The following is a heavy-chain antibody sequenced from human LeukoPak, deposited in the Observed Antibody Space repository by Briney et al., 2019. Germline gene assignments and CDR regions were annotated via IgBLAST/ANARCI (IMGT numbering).Heavy chain of an antibody. Sequence: SGGSLRLSCAASGFTFNSYAMSWVRQAPGKGLEWVSAISGSGGSTYYADSVKGRFTISRDNSKNTLYLQMNSLRAEDTAVYYCAKDGSGSYYVWYFDYWGQGTLVTVSS. CDR2: ISGSGGST. CDR1: GFTFNSYA. V-gene: IGHV3-23*01. D-gene: IGHD1-26*01. J-gene: IGHJ4*02. CDR3: AKDGSGSYYVWYFDY.